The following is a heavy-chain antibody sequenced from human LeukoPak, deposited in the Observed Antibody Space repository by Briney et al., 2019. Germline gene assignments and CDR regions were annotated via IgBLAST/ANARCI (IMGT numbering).Heavy chain of an antibody. Sequence: GGSLRLSCAASRFTFSSYAMSWVRQAPGKGLEWVSGISPSGGSAHYADSVKGRFTISRDNSKNTLYLQMNSLRAEDTAVYYCAKGRFNYGGKIIDSWGQGALVTVSS. V-gene: IGHV3-23*01. CDR3: AKGRFNYGGKIIDS. J-gene: IGHJ4*02. CDR2: ISPSGGSA. CDR1: RFTFSSYA. D-gene: IGHD4-23*01.